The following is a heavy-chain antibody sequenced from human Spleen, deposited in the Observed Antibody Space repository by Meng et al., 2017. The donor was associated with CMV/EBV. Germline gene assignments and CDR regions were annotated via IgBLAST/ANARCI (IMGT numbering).Heavy chain of an antibody. J-gene: IGHJ6*02. CDR3: AKVDDPISVGYYGMDV. V-gene: IGHV3-53*01. CDR2: IYSGGST. CDR1: GFTVSSNY. Sequence: GESLKISCAASGFTVSSNYMSWVRQAPGKGLEWVSVIYSGGSTYYADSVKGRFTISRDNSKNTLYLQMNSLRVEDTALYYCAKVDDPISVGYYGMDVWGQGTTVTVSS. D-gene: IGHD4-23*01.